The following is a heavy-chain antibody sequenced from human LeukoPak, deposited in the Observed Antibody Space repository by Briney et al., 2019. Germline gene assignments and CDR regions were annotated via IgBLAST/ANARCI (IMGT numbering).Heavy chain of an antibody. CDR3: ATVAVPDEYFQH. CDR1: GGSLTSGDYY. CDR2: IYYSGST. D-gene: IGHD2-2*01. V-gene: IGHV4-30-4*08. Sequence: SETLSLTCTLSGGSLTSGDYYWGWVRQPPGRGREWIGFIYYSGSTYYKSSLKSRVPISVDTSKNQSSLKLSSVTAADTAVYYCATVAVPDEYFQHWGQGTLVTVSS. J-gene: IGHJ1*01.